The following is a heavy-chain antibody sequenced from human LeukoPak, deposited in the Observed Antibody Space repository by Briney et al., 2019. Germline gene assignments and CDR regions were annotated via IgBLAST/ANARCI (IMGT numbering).Heavy chain of an antibody. CDR3: ARDRATMIIDY. D-gene: IGHD3-22*01. CDR1: GFTFTKYA. V-gene: IGHV3-7*01. Sequence: GGSLRLSYAASGFTFTKYALSWVRQAPGKGLEWVANIKQDGSEKYYVDSVKGRFTISRDNAKNSLYLQMNSLRAEDTAVYYCARDRATMIIDYWGQGTLVTVSS. J-gene: IGHJ4*02. CDR2: IKQDGSEK.